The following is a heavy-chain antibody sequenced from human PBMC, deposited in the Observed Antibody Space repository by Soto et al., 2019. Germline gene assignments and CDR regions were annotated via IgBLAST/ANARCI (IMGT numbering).Heavy chain of an antibody. D-gene: IGHD3-3*01. CDR1: GFTFDDYA. J-gene: IGHJ4*02. Sequence: EVQLVESGGGLVQPGRSLRLSCAASGFTFDDYAMHWVRQAPGKGLEWVSGISWNSGSIGYADSVKGRFTISRDNAKNSLDLQMNSLRAEDTALYYCAKDHSLLYYDFWSGTLDYWGQGTLVTVAS. V-gene: IGHV3-9*01. CDR2: ISWNSGSI. CDR3: AKDHSLLYYDFWSGTLDY.